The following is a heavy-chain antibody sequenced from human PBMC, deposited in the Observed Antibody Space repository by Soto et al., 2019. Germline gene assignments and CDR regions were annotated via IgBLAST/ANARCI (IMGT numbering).Heavy chain of an antibody. CDR2: MNPNSGNT. Sequence: ASVKVSCKASGYTFTSYDINWVRQATGQGLEWMGWMNPNSGNTGYAQKFQGRVTMTRNTSISTAYMELSSLRSEDTAVYYRARLVIGERWLQLSPTYYFDYWGQGTLVTVSS. CDR1: GYTFTSYD. D-gene: IGHD5-12*01. V-gene: IGHV1-8*01. J-gene: IGHJ4*02. CDR3: ARLVIGERWLQLSPTYYFDY.